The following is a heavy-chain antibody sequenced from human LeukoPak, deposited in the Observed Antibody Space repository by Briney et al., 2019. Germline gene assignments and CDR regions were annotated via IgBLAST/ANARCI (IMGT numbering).Heavy chain of an antibody. CDR1: GFTFDDYA. J-gene: IGHJ6*02. CDR3: AKDAYYDFWSGYYNGMDV. CDR2: ISWNSGSI. Sequence: PGGSLRLSCAASGFTFDDYAMHWVRQAPGKGLEWVSGISWNSGSIGYADSVKGRFTISRDNAKNSLYLQMNSLRAEDTALYYCAKDAYYDFWSGYYNGMDVWGQGTTVTVSS. D-gene: IGHD3-3*01. V-gene: IGHV3-9*01.